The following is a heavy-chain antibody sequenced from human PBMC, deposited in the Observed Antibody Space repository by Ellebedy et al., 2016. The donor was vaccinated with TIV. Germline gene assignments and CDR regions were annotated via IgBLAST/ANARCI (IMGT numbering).Heavy chain of an antibody. V-gene: IGHV3-23*01. D-gene: IGHD3-9*01. CDR3: VRGSQFDILSGHLAFDY. Sequence: GESLKISCAASGFTFSSYAVSWVRQAPGKGLEWVSAISGSGDSTFYADSVKGRFTISKDNAKNSLSLLMNTLTGGDTAVYYCVRGSQFDILSGHLAFDYWGQGALVSVSS. CDR2: ISGSGDST. J-gene: IGHJ4*02. CDR1: GFTFSSYA.